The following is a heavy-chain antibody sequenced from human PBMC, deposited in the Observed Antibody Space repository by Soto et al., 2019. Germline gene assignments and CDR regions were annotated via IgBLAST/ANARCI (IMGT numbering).Heavy chain of an antibody. CDR3: ARVVWYSSSWTIDY. CDR1: GGSISSGGYS. V-gene: IGHV4-30-2*01. CDR2: IYHSGST. Sequence: SETLSLTCAVSGGSISSGGYSWSWIRQPPGKGLDWIGYIYHSGSTYYNPSLKSRVTISVDRSKNQFSLKLSSVTAADTAVYYCARVVWYSSSWTIDYWGQGTLVTVSS. D-gene: IGHD6-13*01. J-gene: IGHJ4*02.